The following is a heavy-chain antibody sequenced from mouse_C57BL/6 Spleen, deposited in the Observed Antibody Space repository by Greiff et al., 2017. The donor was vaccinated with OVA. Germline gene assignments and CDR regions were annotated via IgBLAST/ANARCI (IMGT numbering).Heavy chain of an antibody. Sequence: EVQLQQSGPELVKPGASVKISCKASGYSFTGYYMNWVKQSPEKSLEWIGEINPSTGGTTYNQKFKAKATLTVDKSSSTAYMQLKSLTSEDSAVYYCARHDYDGDYWGQGTTLTVSS. V-gene: IGHV1-42*01. CDR1: GYSFTGYY. CDR3: ARHDYDGDY. J-gene: IGHJ2*01. D-gene: IGHD2-4*01. CDR2: INPSTGGT.